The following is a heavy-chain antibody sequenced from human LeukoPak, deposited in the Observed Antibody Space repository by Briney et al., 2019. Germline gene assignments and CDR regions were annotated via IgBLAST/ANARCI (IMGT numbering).Heavy chain of an antibody. CDR3: ARDYGSGSYFNY. V-gene: IGHV1-69*02. CDR2: IIPILGIA. J-gene: IGHJ4*02. CDR1: GGTFSSYT. D-gene: IGHD3-10*01. Sequence: SVKVSCKASGGTFSSYTISWVRQAPGQGLEWMGRIIPILGIANYAQKFQGRVTITADKSTSTAYMELSSLRSEETAVYYCARDYGSGSYFNYWGQGTLVTVFS.